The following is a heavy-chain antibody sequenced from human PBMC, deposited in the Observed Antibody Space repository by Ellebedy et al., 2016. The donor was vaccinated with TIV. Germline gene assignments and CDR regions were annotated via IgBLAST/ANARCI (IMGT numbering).Heavy chain of an antibody. V-gene: IGHV1-46*01. CDR3: ARGDNYYYDSSGYYYSY. D-gene: IGHD3-22*01. Sequence: ASVKVSCKVSGYTFTSYFLCWVRQAPGQGLEWMGIINPTSGSSNYAQKFQGRVTMTRDTSTSTVYMDLSSLRSEDTAVYNCARGDNYYYDSSGYYYSYWGQGTLVTVSS. CDR1: GYTFTSYF. CDR2: INPTSGSS. J-gene: IGHJ4*02.